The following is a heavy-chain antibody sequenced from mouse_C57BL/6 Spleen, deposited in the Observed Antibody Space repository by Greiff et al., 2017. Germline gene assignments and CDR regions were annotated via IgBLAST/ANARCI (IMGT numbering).Heavy chain of an antibody. CDR3: ARGGTVVTNWYVDV. CDR2: INPGSGGT. D-gene: IGHD1-1*01. V-gene: IGHV1-54*01. Sequence: QVQLQQSGAELVRPGTSVKVSCKASGYAFTNYLIEWVKQRPGQGLEWIGVINPGSGGTNYNEKFKGKATLTADKSSSTAYMQLSSLTSEDSAVYVCARGGTVVTNWYVDVWGTGTTVTVSS. J-gene: IGHJ1*03. CDR1: GYAFTNYL.